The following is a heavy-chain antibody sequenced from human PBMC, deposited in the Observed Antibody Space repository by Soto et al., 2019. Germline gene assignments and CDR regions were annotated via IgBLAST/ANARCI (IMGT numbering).Heavy chain of an antibody. D-gene: IGHD1-1*01. CDR3: ARDPYNWNDGYFDL. CDR2: IYYSGNS. V-gene: IGHV4-31*03. Sequence: QVQLQESGPGLVKPSQTLSLTCTVSGGSISSGGYYWSWIRQHPGKGLEWIGYIYYSGNSYSNPSLKSRVTKSVDTSKNPFSLKGSSVTAADTAGYYWARDPYNWNDGYFDLWGRGTLVTVSS. CDR1: GGSISSGGYY. J-gene: IGHJ2*01.